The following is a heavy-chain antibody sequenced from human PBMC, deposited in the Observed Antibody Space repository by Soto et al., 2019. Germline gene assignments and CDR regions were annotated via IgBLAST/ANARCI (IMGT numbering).Heavy chain of an antibody. CDR2: ISATGTTT. D-gene: IGHD6-13*01. Sequence: EVQLMESGGGLVQPGGSLRLSCAASEFSFSSYALNWVRQAPGKGLEWVSAISATGTTTYYADSVKGRFTISRDNSKRTLFLQMDSLSPEDTAVYYCATYSSPVDYWGQGTLVTVSS. CDR3: ATYSSPVDY. V-gene: IGHV3-23*01. J-gene: IGHJ4*02. CDR1: EFSFSSYA.